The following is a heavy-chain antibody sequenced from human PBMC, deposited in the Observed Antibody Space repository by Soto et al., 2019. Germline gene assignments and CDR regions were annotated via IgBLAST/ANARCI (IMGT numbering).Heavy chain of an antibody. J-gene: IGHJ4*02. V-gene: IGHV1-69*06. D-gene: IGHD3-3*01. CDR1: GGTSTRYA. CDR2: IVPMFGTS. Sequence: QERLVQSGAEVSKPGSAVTVSCKVTGGTSTRYAINWVRQAPGQGLAWMGGIVPMFGTSKYAQKFQGRVTITADTSTNIAYMELRSLRSEDTAVYYCNRGSEYDFWSGYLWGQGTLVSVSS. CDR3: NRGSEYDFWSGYL.